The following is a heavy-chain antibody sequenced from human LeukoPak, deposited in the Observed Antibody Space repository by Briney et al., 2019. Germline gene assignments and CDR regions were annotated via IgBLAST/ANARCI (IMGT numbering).Heavy chain of an antibody. J-gene: IGHJ6*02. Sequence: SVKVSCKASGGTFSSYAISWVRQAPGQGLEWMGRIIPVLDIANYTQNFQGRVTITADKSTTTAYMELSSLRSEDTAVYYCARGAVTSYYFYVMDVWGHGTTVTVSS. CDR3: ARGAVTSYYFYVMDV. CDR2: IIPVLDIA. V-gene: IGHV1-69*04. CDR1: GGTFSSYA. D-gene: IGHD4-17*01.